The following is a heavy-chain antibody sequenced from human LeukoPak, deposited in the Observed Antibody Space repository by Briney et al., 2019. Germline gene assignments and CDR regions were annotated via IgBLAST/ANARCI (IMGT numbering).Heavy chain of an antibody. J-gene: IGHJ3*02. Sequence: TSQTLSLTCTVSGGSISSGGYYWSWIRQHPGKGLEWIGYIYYSGSTYYNPSLKSRVTISVDTSKNQFSLKLSSVTAADTAVYYCAIRPSTADAFDIWGQGTMVTVSS. CDR3: AIRPSTADAFDI. CDR1: GGSISSGGYY. V-gene: IGHV4-31*03. CDR2: IYYSGST.